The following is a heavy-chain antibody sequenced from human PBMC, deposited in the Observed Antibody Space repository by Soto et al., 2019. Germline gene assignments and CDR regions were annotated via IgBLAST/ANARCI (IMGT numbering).Heavy chain of an antibody. D-gene: IGHD6-13*01. J-gene: IGHJ4*02. V-gene: IGHV3-23*01. CDR3: AKAGGSSWLDYFFDF. CDR1: GFTLSGCS. Sequence: GGSLRLSCAASGFTLSGCSMNWVRQAPGKRLEWVSSISGNGAVTFYADSVKGRFTISRDNSKNTLYLQMSSLRAEDTAIYFCAKAGGSSWLDYFFDFWGQGTPVTVSS. CDR2: ISGNGAVT.